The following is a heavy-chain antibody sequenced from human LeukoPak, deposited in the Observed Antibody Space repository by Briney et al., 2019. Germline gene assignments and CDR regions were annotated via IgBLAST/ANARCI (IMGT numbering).Heavy chain of an antibody. CDR1: GYTFTSYF. D-gene: IGHD3-22*01. CDR2: INPGSGST. V-gene: IGHV1-46*01. Sequence: ASVTVSCKASGYTFTSYFIHWVRQAPGQGLEWMGIINPGSGSTSYTQKFRDRVTMTRDKSTSTVNMELSSLRSEDTAVYYCVRDLGYYDGSGYPTHFDYWGQGTLVTVSS. J-gene: IGHJ4*02. CDR3: VRDLGYYDGSGYPTHFDY.